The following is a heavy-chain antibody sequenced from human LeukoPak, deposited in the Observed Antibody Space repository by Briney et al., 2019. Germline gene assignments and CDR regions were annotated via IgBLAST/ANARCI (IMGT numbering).Heavy chain of an antibody. CDR3: ARVGGVEMATSLDYYYYYYMDV. J-gene: IGHJ6*03. CDR1: GDSISNTNYY. CDR2: IYYSGRT. V-gene: IGHV4-39*07. Sequence: PSETLSLTCTVSGDSISNTNYYWGWIRQPPGKGLEWIGSIYYSGRTYYNPSLKSRVTISVDTSKNQFSLKLSSVTAADTAVYYCARVGGVEMATSLDYYYYYYMDVWGKGTTVTVSS. D-gene: IGHD5-24*01.